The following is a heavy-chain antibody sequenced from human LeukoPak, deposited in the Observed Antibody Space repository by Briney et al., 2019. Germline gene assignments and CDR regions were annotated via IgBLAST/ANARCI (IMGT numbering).Heavy chain of an antibody. CDR1: GYTFTSYY. J-gene: IGHJ4*02. CDR2: INPSGGST. V-gene: IGHV1-46*01. D-gene: IGHD3-22*01. CDR3: AKERKAPKQYYYDSSGYQAGDY. Sequence: ASVKVSCKASGYTFTSYYMHWVRQAPGQGLEWMGIINPSGGSTSYAQKFQGRVTMTRDTSTSTVYMELSSLRAEDTAVYYCAKERKAPKQYYYDSSGYQAGDYWGQGTLVTVSS.